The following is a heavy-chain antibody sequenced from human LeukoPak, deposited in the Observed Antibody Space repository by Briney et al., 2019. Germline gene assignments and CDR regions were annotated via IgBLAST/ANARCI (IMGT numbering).Heavy chain of an antibody. Sequence: GRSLRLSCAASGFTFDDYAMHWVRQAPGKGLEWVSGISWNSGGIGYADSVKGRFTISRDNAKNSLYLQMNSLRGEDTALYYCAKGAAARPYYYYGMDVWGQGTTVTVSS. CDR2: ISWNSGGI. D-gene: IGHD6-6*01. J-gene: IGHJ6*02. CDR1: GFTFDDYA. V-gene: IGHV3-9*01. CDR3: AKGAAARPYYYYGMDV.